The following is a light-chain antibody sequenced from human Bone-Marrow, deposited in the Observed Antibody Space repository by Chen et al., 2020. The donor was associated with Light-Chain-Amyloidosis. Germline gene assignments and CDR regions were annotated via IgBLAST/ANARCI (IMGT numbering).Light chain of an antibody. V-gene: IGLV3-25*02. Sequence: SYDLTQPPSVSVSPGQTARITCSGADLPTKYAYWDQQKPGQAPVLVIHRDPERPSGISERFYGSSSGTTATLTISGGQAEEEADYHCQSADSSGAYEVIFGGGTKLTVL. CDR2: RDP. CDR3: QSADSSGAYEVI. J-gene: IGLJ2*01. CDR1: DLPTKY.